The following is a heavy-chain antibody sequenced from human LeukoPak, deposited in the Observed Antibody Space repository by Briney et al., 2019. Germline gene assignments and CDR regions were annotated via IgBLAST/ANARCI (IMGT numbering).Heavy chain of an antibody. D-gene: IGHD2-21*02. CDR3: ARVRGGDCY. Sequence: GGSLRLSCAASGFTFTTYWMSWVRQAPGKGLEWVANIKQDGTEKYYVDSVKGRFTISRDNAKNTLYLQMNSLRAEDTAVYYCARVRGGDCYWGQGTLVTVSS. V-gene: IGHV3-7*01. CDR1: GFTFTTYW. CDR2: IKQDGTEK. J-gene: IGHJ4*02.